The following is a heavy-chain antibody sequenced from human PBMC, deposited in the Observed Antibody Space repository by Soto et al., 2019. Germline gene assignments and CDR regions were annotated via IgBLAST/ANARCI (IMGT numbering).Heavy chain of an antibody. J-gene: IGHJ4*02. CDR2: LSGGGSTT. CDR1: GFTFSLSA. CDR3: AEGPEYDILTGRDY. D-gene: IGHD3-9*01. V-gene: IGHV3-23*01. Sequence: EVQLLESGGGFVQPGESLRLSCAASGFTFSLSAMSWVRQAPGRGLDWVSSLSGGGSTTDYADSVKGRFTISRDNSKNTVHLQMNSLRAEDTAVYYCAEGPEYDILTGRDYWGQGALVTVSS.